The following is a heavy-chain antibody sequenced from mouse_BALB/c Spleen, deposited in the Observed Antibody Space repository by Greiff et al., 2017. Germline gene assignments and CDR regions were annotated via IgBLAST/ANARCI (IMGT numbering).Heavy chain of an antibody. CDR2: ISYSGST. V-gene: IGHV3-8*02. CDR3: AFCYGSSPPWFAY. Sequence: EVQLQQSGPSLVKPSQTLSLTCSVTGDSITSGYWNWIRKFPGNKLEYMGYISYSGSTYYNPSLKSRISITRDTSKNQYYLQLNSVTTEDTATYYCAFCYGSSPPWFAYWGQGTLVTVSA. D-gene: IGHD1-1*01. J-gene: IGHJ3*01. CDR1: GDSITSGY.